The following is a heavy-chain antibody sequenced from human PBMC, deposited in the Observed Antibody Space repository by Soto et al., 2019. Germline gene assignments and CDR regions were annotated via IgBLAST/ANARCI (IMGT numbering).Heavy chain of an antibody. D-gene: IGHD2-2*01. V-gene: IGHV4-30-4*08. CDR3: AKYQPPEFDP. CDR1: GASIGSGDDY. Sequence: SETLSLTCSVSGASIGSGDDYWTWIRQSPGKGLEWIGYISDSGSTFYNPSLRSRLTIALDTSKNHFSLKLNSVTAADTAVYYCAKYQPPEFDPWGQGSPVTVSS. J-gene: IGHJ5*02. CDR2: ISDSGST.